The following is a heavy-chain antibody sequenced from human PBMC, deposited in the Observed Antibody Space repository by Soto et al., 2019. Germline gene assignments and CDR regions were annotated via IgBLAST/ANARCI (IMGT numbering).Heavy chain of an antibody. D-gene: IGHD2-21*02. CDR3: ARDPDDGDSRWFDP. Sequence: EVQLVESGGGLVRPGGSLRVSCAASGFSLSDYAMTWLRQAPGKGLEWVSSISSGSSYIYYADSVKGRFTISRDNTKNSLYLQMNSLRAEDTAVYYCARDPDDGDSRWFDPWGQGTLVTVSS. CDR1: GFSLSDYA. J-gene: IGHJ5*02. V-gene: IGHV3-21*01. CDR2: ISSGSSYI.